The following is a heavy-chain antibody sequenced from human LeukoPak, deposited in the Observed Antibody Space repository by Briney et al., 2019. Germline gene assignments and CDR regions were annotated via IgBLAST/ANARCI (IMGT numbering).Heavy chain of an antibody. CDR2: ISGSGGST. D-gene: IGHD3-22*01. Sequence: PGGSLRLSCAASGFTFSSYAMSWVRQAPGKGLEWVSAISGSGGSTYYADPVKGRFTISRDNSKNTLYLQMNSLRAEDTAVYYCAKVPGYYYDSSGYYYFDYWGQGTLVTVSS. J-gene: IGHJ4*02. CDR1: GFTFSSYA. CDR3: AKVPGYYYDSSGYYYFDY. V-gene: IGHV3-23*01.